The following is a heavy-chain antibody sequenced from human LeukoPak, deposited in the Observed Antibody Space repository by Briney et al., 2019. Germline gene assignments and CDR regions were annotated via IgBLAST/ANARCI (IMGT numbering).Heavy chain of an antibody. Sequence: GASVKVSCKASGYTFTSYDINWVRQATGQGLEWMGWMNPNSGNTGYAQKFQGRVTITRNTSISTAYMELSSLRSEDTAVYYCARGNDYSNYRMGVYYYYMDVWGKGTTVTVS. V-gene: IGHV1-8*03. CDR1: GYTFTSYD. D-gene: IGHD4-11*01. CDR3: ARGNDYSNYRMGVYYYYMDV. CDR2: MNPNSGNT. J-gene: IGHJ6*03.